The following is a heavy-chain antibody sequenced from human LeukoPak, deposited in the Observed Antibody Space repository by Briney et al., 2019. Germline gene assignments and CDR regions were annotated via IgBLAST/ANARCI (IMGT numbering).Heavy chain of an antibody. V-gene: IGHV4-4*02. Sequence: SGTLSLTCAVSGGSISSSNWWSWVRQPPGKGLEWIGYIYYSGSTYYNPSLKSRVTISVDTSKNQFSLKLSSVTAADTAVYYCARGYLGHSSSWYRLNWFDPWGQGTLVTVSS. CDR3: ARGYLGHSSSWYRLNWFDP. D-gene: IGHD6-13*01. J-gene: IGHJ5*02. CDR2: IYYSGST. CDR1: GGSISSSNW.